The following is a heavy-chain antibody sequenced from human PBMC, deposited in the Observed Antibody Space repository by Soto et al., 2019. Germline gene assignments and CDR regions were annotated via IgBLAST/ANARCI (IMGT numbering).Heavy chain of an antibody. J-gene: IGHJ6*02. Sequence: SETLSLTCTVSGGSISSGGYYWSWIRQHPGKGLEWIGYIYYSGSTYYNPSLKSRVTISVDTSKNQFSLKLSSVTAADTAVYYCTRVVMTRTIFGVVDYYYYYGMDVWGQGTTVTVSS. CDR3: TRVVMTRTIFGVVDYYYYYGMDV. D-gene: IGHD3-3*01. CDR2: IYYSGST. V-gene: IGHV4-31*03. CDR1: GGSISSGGYY.